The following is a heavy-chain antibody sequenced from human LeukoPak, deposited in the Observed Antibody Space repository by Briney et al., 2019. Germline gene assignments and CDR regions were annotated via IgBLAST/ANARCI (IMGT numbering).Heavy chain of an antibody. CDR1: RFTFGGYG. D-gene: IGHD1-14*01. CDR2: IAYDGSRA. J-gene: IGHJ4*02. Sequence: HPGGSLRLSCAGSRFTFGGYGMHWFRQTPGKGLEWVAVIAYDGSRAFYADSVKGRFTISRDNSKNTMSVQMDDLGAEDTAVYYCTRYNNDHFDYWGQGTLVTVSS. V-gene: IGHV3-33*01. CDR3: TRYNNDHFDY.